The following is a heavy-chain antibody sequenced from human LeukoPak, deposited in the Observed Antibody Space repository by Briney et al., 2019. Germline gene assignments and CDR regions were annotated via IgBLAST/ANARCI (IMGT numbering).Heavy chain of an antibody. CDR3: ARMRGRYCSSNGCYVEY. V-gene: IGHV3-30-3*01. CDR2: ISYDGSIE. D-gene: IGHD2-2*01. J-gene: IGHJ4*02. Sequence: GRSLRLSCAASGFTFSRIAMHWVRQAPGKGLEWVAVISYDGSIEYYADSVKGRFTISRDNSKNTLYLQMNSLRVEDTAVYYCARMRGRYCSSNGCYVEYWGQGALVTVSS. CDR1: GFTFSRIA.